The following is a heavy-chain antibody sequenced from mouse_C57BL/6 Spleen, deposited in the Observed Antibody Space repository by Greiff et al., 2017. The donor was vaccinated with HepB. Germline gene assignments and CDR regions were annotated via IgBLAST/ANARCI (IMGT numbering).Heavy chain of an antibody. Sequence: VQRVESGPELVKPGASVKISCKASGYAFSSSWMNWVKQRPGKGLEWIGRIYPGDGDTNYNGKFKGKATLTADKSSSTAYMQLSSLTSEDSAVYFCCTPVEYFDYWGQGTTLTVSS. V-gene: IGHV1-82*01. D-gene: IGHD1-1*02. CDR3: CTPVEYFDY. CDR2: IYPGDGDT. J-gene: IGHJ2*01. CDR1: GYAFSSSW.